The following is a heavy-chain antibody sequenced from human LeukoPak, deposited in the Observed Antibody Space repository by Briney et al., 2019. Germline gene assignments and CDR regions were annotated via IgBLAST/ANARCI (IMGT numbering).Heavy chain of an antibody. CDR3: ARGGGYCSSTSCYTGLIRGWFDP. D-gene: IGHD2-2*02. V-gene: IGHV1-18*01. Sequence: GASVKVSCKASGYTFTSYGISWVRQAPGQGLEWMGWISAYNGNTNYAQRLQGRVTTTTDTSTSTAYMELRSLRSDDTAVYYCARGGGYCSSTSCYTGLIRGWFDPWGQGTLVTVSS. CDR2: ISAYNGNT. J-gene: IGHJ5*02. CDR1: GYTFTSYG.